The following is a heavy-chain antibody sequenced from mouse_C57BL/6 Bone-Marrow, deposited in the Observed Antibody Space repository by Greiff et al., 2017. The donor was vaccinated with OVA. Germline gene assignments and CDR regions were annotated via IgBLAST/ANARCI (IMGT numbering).Heavy chain of an antibody. CDR1: GYAFSSSW. J-gene: IGHJ2*01. D-gene: IGHD1-1*01. CDR3: ARYYYGSSWGY. CDR2: IYPGDGDT. Sequence: QVQLQQSGPELVKPGASVKISCKASGYAFSSSWMNWVKQRPGKGLEWIGRIYPGDGDTNYNGKFKGKATLTADKSSSTAYMQLSSLTSEDSAVYFCARYYYGSSWGYWGQGTTLTVSS. V-gene: IGHV1-82*01.